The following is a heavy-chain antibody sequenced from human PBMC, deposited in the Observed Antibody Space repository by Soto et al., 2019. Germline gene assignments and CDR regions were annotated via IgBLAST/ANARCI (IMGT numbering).Heavy chain of an antibody. CDR1: GYTFTSYD. Sequence: QVQLVQSGAEVKKPGASVKVSCKASGYTFTSYDINWVRQATGQGLEWMGWMNPNSGNTGYAQKFQGRVTMTRNTSISTAYMELRGLRSEDTAVYYCARAGRHSFRYLVDYWGQGTLVTVSS. CDR2: MNPNSGNT. CDR3: ARAGRHSFRYLVDY. J-gene: IGHJ4*02. V-gene: IGHV1-8*01. D-gene: IGHD1-20*01.